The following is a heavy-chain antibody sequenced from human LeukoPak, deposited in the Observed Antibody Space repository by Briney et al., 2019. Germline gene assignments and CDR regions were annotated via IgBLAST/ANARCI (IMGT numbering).Heavy chain of an antibody. CDR2: IIPILGIA. D-gene: IGHD3-22*01. CDR1: GGTFSSYT. V-gene: IGHV1-69*02. J-gene: IGHJ4*02. CDR3: ARAPRPSYYYDSSGYYRG. Sequence: SVKVSCKASGGTFSSYTISWVRQAPGQGLEWMGRIIPILGIANYAQKFQGRVTITADKSTSTAYMELSSLRSEDTAVYYCARAPRPSYYYDSSGYYRGWGQGTLVTVSS.